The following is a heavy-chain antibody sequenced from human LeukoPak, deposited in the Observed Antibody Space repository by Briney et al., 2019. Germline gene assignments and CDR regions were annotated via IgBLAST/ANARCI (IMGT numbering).Heavy chain of an antibody. CDR1: GFTFSSYE. V-gene: IGHV3-48*03. Sequence: GGSLRLSCAASGFTFSSYEMNWVRQAPGKGLEWVSYISSSGSTIYYADSAKGRFTISRDNAKNSLYLQMNSLRAEDTAVYYCAREGVAVAGGIDYWGQGTLVTVSS. D-gene: IGHD6-19*01. CDR3: AREGVAVAGGIDY. CDR2: ISSSGSTI. J-gene: IGHJ4*02.